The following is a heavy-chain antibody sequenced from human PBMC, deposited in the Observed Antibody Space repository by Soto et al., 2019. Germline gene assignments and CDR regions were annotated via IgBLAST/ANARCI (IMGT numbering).Heavy chain of an antibody. V-gene: IGHV3-30-3*01. Sequence: AGSLKLSCAASGFTFSSYAMHWVRQAPGKGLEWVAVISYDGSNKYYADSVKGRFTISRDNSKNTLYLQMNSLRAEDTAVYYCARDTLYDILTGYYDDGMDVWGQGTTVTVSS. CDR3: ARDTLYDILTGYYDDGMDV. CDR2: ISYDGSNK. J-gene: IGHJ6*02. CDR1: GFTFSSYA. D-gene: IGHD3-9*01.